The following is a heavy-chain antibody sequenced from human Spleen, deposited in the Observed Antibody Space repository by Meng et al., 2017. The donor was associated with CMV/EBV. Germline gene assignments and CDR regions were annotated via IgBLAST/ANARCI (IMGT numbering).Heavy chain of an antibody. J-gene: IGHJ6*02. Sequence: GESLKISCPASGFTFSSYSMNWVRQAPGKGLEWVSSIRSSGTDIYYADSVKGRFTISRDNAKNSPYLQMNSLRVEDTAVYYCEREVLSGDYYPAMEVWGQGTTVTVSS. V-gene: IGHV3-21*01. CDR3: EREVLSGDYYPAMEV. CDR1: GFTFSSYS. CDR2: IRSSGTDI. D-gene: IGHD3-16*02.